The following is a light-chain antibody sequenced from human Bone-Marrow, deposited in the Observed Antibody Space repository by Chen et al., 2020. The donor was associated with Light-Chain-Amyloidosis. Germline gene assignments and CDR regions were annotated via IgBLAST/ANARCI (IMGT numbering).Light chain of an antibody. Sequence: QSVLTQPPSASGTPGQRVTISCSGGSSNIGSNAVSWYQQFPGTAPKLLIYTSNQRPSGVPDRFSGSKSGTSASLAISGLRSEDEAGYYCAAWDDSLNGWVFGGGTKLTVL. J-gene: IGLJ3*02. V-gene: IGLV1-44*01. CDR1: SSNIGSNA. CDR2: TSN. CDR3: AAWDDSLNGWV.